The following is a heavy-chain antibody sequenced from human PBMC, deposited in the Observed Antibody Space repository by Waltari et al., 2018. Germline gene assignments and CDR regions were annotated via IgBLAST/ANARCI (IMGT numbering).Heavy chain of an antibody. J-gene: IGHJ4*02. CDR2: IKTKAEGEKT. V-gene: IGHV3-15*01. CDR1: GFLFTDAW. D-gene: IGHD2-2*03. CDR3: APEGLIYTSLDIYDF. Sequence: EVRLLASGGGLVKPGGSLRLSCAASGFLFTDAWMSWLREAPGKGLEWGGCIKTKAEGEKTDYAGPVTGRLTISRDHAANNLFLQMNSLKIDDTAVYYCAPEGLIYTSLDIYDFWGQGSLVAVSS.